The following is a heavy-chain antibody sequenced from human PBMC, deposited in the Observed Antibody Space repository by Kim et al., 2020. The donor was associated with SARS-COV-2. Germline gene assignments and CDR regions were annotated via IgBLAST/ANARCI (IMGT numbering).Heavy chain of an antibody. CDR2: STI. CDR3: ARGTYGGVDY. Sequence: STIYYADSLKGRFTIARDNAKNSLYLQMNSLRAEDTAVYYCARGTYGGVDYWGQGTLVTVSS. V-gene: IGHV3-48*04. D-gene: IGHD3-10*01. J-gene: IGHJ4*02.